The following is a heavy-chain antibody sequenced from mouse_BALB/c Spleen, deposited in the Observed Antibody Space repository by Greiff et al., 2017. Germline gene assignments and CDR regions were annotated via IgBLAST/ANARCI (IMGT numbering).Heavy chain of an antibody. D-gene: IGHD1-1*01. J-gene: IGHJ4*01. CDR3: ARSLYYYGSSYNYAMDY. CDR1: GYAFSSSW. Sequence: QVQLQQSGPELVKPGASVKISCKASGYAFSSSWMNWVKQRPGQGLEWIGRIYPGDGDTNYNGKFKGKATLTADKSSSTAYMQLSSLTSVDSAVYFCARSLYYYGSSYNYAMDYWGQGTSVTVSS. CDR2: IYPGDGDT. V-gene: IGHV1-82*01.